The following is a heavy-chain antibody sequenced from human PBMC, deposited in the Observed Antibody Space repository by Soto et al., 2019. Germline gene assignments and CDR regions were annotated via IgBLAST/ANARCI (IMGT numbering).Heavy chain of an antibody. J-gene: IGHJ4*02. V-gene: IGHV3-74*01. CDR2: INSEGTSA. CDR3: AGWPF. CDR1: GFTFSTYW. Sequence: GGSLRLSCEASGFTFSTYWMHWVRQAPGKGLVWVSRINSEGTSASYADSVKGRFAVSRDNAKNTLYLQMNSLRSEDTAVYYCAGWPFWGQGTLVTVSS.